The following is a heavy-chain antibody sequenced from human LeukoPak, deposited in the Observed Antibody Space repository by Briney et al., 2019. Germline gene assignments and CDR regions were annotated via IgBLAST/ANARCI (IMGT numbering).Heavy chain of an antibody. CDR1: GYTFTGYY. Sequence: ASVKVSCKASGYTFTGYYMHWVRQAPGQGLEWMGWINPNSGGTNYAQKFQGRVTMTTDTSISTAYMELSRLRSDDTAVYYCAEGFYGEYPFDYWGQGTLVTVSS. CDR3: AEGFYGEYPFDY. CDR2: INPNSGGT. D-gene: IGHD4-17*01. J-gene: IGHJ4*02. V-gene: IGHV1-2*02.